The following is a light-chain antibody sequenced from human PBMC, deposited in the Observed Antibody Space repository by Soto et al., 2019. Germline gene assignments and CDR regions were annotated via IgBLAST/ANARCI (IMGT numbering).Light chain of an antibody. V-gene: IGLV2-14*01. CDR2: EVS. CDR3: SSHTSYSTRV. CDR1: SSDVGGYNY. J-gene: IGLJ1*01. Sequence: QSALTQPTSVSGSPGQSIAISCTGTSSDVGGYNYVSWDQQHPGKAPKLMIHEVSNRPSGISDRFSGSKSGNTASLTISGLQADDEADYYCSSHTSYSTRVFGTGTKLTVL.